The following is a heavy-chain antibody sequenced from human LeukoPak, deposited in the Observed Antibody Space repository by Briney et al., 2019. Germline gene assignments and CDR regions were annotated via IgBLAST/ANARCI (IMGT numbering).Heavy chain of an antibody. V-gene: IGHV3-30-3*01. CDR1: GFTFSSYA. CDR2: ISYDGSNK. Sequence: GGSLRLSCAASGFTFSSYAMHWVRQAPGKGLEWVAVISYDGSNKYYADSVKGRFTISRDNSKNTLYLQMNSLRAEDTAVYYCARESWYSSSSGDYWGQGTLVTVSS. CDR3: ARESWYSSSSGDY. D-gene: IGHD6-6*01. J-gene: IGHJ4*02.